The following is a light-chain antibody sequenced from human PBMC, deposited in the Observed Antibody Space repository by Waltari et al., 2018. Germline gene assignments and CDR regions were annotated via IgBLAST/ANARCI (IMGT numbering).Light chain of an antibody. CDR3: CSYAGRITFVV. CDR2: EVT. Sequence: QSALTQPASVSGSPGQSITISCTGTNSDVGSYNHVSWYQQHPGKAPKLMIFEVTKRPSGVPNRFSGSKSGNTASLTISWLQAEDEADYYCCSYAGRITFVVFGGGTKLTVL. V-gene: IGLV2-23*02. CDR1: NSDVGSYNH. J-gene: IGLJ2*01.